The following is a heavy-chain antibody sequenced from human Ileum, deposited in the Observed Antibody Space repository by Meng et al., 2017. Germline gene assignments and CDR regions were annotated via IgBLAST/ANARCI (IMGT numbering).Heavy chain of an antibody. CDR3: ARDVVMVPSALYYFDY. D-gene: IGHD2-2*01. V-gene: IGHV1-46*01. CDR1: GYTFTSHY. Sequence: QVQLVQSGPEVKKPGASVKLSCKASGYTFTSHYMHWVRQAPGQGLEWVGIINPSGGSTSYVQKFQGRVTMTRDTSTSIVYMELSSLRSEDTAVYYCARDVVMVPSALYYFDYWGQGTLVTVSS. J-gene: IGHJ4*02. CDR2: INPSGGST.